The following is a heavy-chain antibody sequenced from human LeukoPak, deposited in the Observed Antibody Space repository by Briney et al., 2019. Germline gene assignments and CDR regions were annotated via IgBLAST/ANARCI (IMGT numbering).Heavy chain of an antibody. V-gene: IGHV4-4*02. D-gene: IGHD2-2*03. CDR1: GGSISSSNW. CDR2: IFHSGST. Sequence: SETLSLTCAVSGGSISSSNWWSWVRQSPGKGLEWIGEIFHSGSTNYNPSLKSRVLISVYKAENQFSLTLTSVTAADTARYFCARVRLDGYVKEFYFDSWGQGTRVTVSS. J-gene: IGHJ4*02. CDR3: ARVRLDGYVKEFYFDS.